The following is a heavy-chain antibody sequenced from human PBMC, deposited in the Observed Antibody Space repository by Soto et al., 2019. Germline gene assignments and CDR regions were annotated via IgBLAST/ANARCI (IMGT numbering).Heavy chain of an antibody. V-gene: IGHV4-34*01. J-gene: IGHJ6*02. D-gene: IGHD6-13*01. CDR2: INHSGST. CDR3: ARADGDAAAGPTGRYYYYYYGMDV. Sequence: PSETLSLTCAVYGGSFSGYYWSWIRQPPGKGLEWIGEINHSGSTNYNPSLKSRVTISVDTSKNQFSLKLSSVTAADTAVYYCARADGDAAAGPTGRYYYYYYGMDVWGQGTTVTVSS. CDR1: GGSFSGYY.